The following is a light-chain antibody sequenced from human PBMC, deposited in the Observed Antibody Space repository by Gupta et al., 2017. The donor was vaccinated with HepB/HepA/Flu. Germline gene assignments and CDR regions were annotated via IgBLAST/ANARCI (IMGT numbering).Light chain of an antibody. CDR3: CSYAGSYNYV. Sequence: QSALTQPRSVSGSPGQSVTISCTGTSSDVGGYNYVSWYQQYPGKAPKLMIYDVSKRPSGVPDRFSGSKSGNTASLTISGLQAEDEADYYCCSYAGSYNYVFGTETKVTVL. V-gene: IGLV2-11*01. J-gene: IGLJ1*01. CDR1: SSDVGGYNY. CDR2: DVS.